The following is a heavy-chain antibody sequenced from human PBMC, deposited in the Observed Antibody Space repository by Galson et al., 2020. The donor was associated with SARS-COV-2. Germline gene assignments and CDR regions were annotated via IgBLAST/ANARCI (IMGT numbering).Heavy chain of an antibody. CDR2: MNPNSGNT. V-gene: IGHV1-8*01. CDR1: GYTFTSYD. Sequence: ASVKVSCKASGYTFTSYDINWVRQATGQGLEWMGWMNPNSGNTGYAQKFQGRVTMTRNPSINTAYMELSSLTSEDTAVYYCARHVGQMASVDVWGQGTTVTVSS. D-gene: IGHD2-15*01. J-gene: IGHJ6*02. CDR3: ARHVGQMASVDV.